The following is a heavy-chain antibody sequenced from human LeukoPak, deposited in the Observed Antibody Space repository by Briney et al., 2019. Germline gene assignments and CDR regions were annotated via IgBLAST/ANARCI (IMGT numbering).Heavy chain of an antibody. V-gene: IGHV4-4*02. J-gene: IGHJ5*02. CDR3: ARRKLWFGEHNWFDP. D-gene: IGHD3-10*01. CDR2: IYHSGST. CDR1: GFTFSSYGM. Sequence: GSLRLSCAASGFTFSSYGMSWVRQPPGKGLEWIGEIYHSGSTNYNPSLKSRVTISVDTSKDQFSLKLSSVTAADTAVYYCARRKLWFGEHNWFDPWGQGTLVTVSS.